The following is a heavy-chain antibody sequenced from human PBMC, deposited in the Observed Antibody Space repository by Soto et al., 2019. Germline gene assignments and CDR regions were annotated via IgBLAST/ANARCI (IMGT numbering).Heavy chain of an antibody. CDR1: GFSLSTGGVG. J-gene: IGHJ6*01. D-gene: IGHD2-21*02. CDR2: IYWDDDK. CDR3: THSRCGGDCLQSYSSHYYYGMEV. V-gene: IGHV2-5*02. Sequence: QITLMESGPTLVKPTQTLTLTCTFSGFSLSTGGVGVGWIRQPPGKALEWLALIYWDDDKRYSPSLRSRLTITKDTSKNQVDLTMTNMDPVDTATYYCTHSRCGGDCLQSYSSHYYYGMEVWGQRTTVTDYS.